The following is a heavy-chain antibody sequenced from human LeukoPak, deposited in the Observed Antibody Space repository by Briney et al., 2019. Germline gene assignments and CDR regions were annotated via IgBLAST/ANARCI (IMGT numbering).Heavy chain of an antibody. D-gene: IGHD1-26*01. Sequence: ASVKVSCKASGYTFTSYDIIWVRQASGQGLEWMGWMNPNSGHTGYAQKFQGRVTMTRTTSISTAYMELTSLTSEDSAVYYCTRSIVGVRKRNDYWGQGTLVTVSS. J-gene: IGHJ4*02. CDR3: TRSIVGVRKRNDY. CDR1: GYTFTSYD. V-gene: IGHV1-8*01. CDR2: MNPNSGHT.